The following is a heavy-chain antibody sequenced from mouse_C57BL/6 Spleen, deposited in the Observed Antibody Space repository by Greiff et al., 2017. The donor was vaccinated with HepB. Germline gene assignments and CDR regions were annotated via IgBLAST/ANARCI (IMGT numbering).Heavy chain of an antibody. V-gene: IGHV11-2*01. CDR1: GFTFSGFW. Sequence: EVQVVETGGGLVQPGGSRGLSCEGSGFTFSGFWMSWVRQTPGKTLEWIGDINSDGSAINYAPSIKDRFTIFRDNNKSTLYLQMSNVRSEDTATYFCMRSGSQWYFDVWGTGTTVTVSS. CDR2: INSDGSAI. CDR3: MRSGSQWYFDV. J-gene: IGHJ1*03. D-gene: IGHD1-3*01.